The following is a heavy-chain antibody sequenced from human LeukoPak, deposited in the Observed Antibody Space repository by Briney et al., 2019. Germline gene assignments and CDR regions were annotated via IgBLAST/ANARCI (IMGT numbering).Heavy chain of an antibody. CDR2: IIPIFGTE. CDR1: GGTFSSYA. V-gene: IGHV1-69*05. CDR3: ARSPGIAAAELD. D-gene: IGHD6-13*01. J-gene: IGHJ4*02. Sequence: GASVKVSCKASGGTFSSYAISWVRQAPGQGLEWMGRIIPIFGTENYAQKVQGRVTITTEESTSTAYMELSSLRSEDTAVYYCARSPGIAAAELDWGQGTLVTVSS.